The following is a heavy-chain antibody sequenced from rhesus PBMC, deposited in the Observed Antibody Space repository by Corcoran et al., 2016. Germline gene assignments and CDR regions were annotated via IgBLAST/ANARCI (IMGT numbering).Heavy chain of an antibody. CDR1: GGSISDDYY. CDR2: ISGSGGST. V-gene: IGHV4-173*01. CDR3: ARGYYSGSLGVDY. Sequence: QVQLQESGPGLVKPSETLSLTCAVSGGSISDDYYWSWIRQPPGKGLEWIGRISGSGGSTDYNPSLKSRVTISTDTSKNQFSLKLSSVTAADTAVYYCARGYYSGSLGVDYWGQGVLVTVSS. D-gene: IGHD3-16*01. J-gene: IGHJ4*01.